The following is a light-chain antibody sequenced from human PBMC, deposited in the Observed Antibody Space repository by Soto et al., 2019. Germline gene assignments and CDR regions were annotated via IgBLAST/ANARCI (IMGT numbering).Light chain of an antibody. CDR2: DAT. J-gene: IGKJ4*01. CDR3: QQRSNWPLT. V-gene: IGKV3-11*01. CDR1: QSVDSY. Sequence: EIVLTQSPATLSLSPGERATLSCRASQSVDSYLAWYQQKPGQAPRLLIYDATNRATAIPARFSGSGSGTDFTLTISSLEPEDFAVYYCQQRSNWPLTFGGGTKVDI.